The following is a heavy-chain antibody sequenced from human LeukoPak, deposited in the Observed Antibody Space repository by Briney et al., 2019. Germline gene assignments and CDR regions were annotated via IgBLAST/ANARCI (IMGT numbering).Heavy chain of an antibody. D-gene: IGHD5-12*01. V-gene: IGHV1-69*05. CDR1: GDTFSSYA. CDR2: IIPIFGTA. J-gene: IGHJ4*02. CDR3: ARERVIGSVNSGYDLLVGLTRSLDY. Sequence: GASVKVSCKASGDTFSSYAISWVRQAPGQGLEWMGGIIPIFGTANYAQKFQGRVTITTDTSTSTVYMELSSLRSEDTAVYYCARERVIGSVNSGYDLLVGLTRSLDYWGQGTLVTVSS.